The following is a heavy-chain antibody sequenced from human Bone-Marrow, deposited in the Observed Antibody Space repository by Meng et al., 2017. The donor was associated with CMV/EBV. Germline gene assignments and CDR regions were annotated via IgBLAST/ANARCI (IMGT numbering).Heavy chain of an antibody. J-gene: IGHJ6*02. CDR2: ISSSGSTI. CDR1: GFTFSSYG. V-gene: IGHV3-48*04. D-gene: IGHD4-23*01. Sequence: GESLKISCAASGFTFSSYGMHWVRQAPGKGLEWVSYISSSGSTIYYADSVKGRFTISRDNAKNSLYLQMNSLRAEDTAVYYCARAAVVTYYYYYGMDVWGQGTTVTVSS. CDR3: ARAAVVTYYYYYGMDV.